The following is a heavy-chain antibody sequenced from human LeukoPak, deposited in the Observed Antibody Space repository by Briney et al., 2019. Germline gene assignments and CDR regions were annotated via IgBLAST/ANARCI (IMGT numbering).Heavy chain of an antibody. D-gene: IGHD4-23*01. CDR2: INHSGST. CDR3: ARGGLRWTYFDY. Sequence: GSLRLSCAASGFTFSSYAMSWVRQPPGKGLEWIGEINHSGSTNYNPSLMSRVTISVDTSKNQFSLKLSSVTAADTAVYYCARGGLRWTYFDYWGQGTLVTVSS. J-gene: IGHJ4*02. CDR1: GFTFSSYA. V-gene: IGHV4-34*08.